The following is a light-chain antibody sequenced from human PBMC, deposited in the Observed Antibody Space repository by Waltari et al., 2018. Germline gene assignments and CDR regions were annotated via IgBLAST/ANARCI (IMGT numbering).Light chain of an antibody. V-gene: IGLV1-44*01. J-gene: IGLJ2*01. CDR2: TDD. CDR1: TSNIGSNT. Sequence: QSVLTQPPSASGTPGQRVTISCSGSTSNIGSNTVSWYQQLPGTAPKLLIYTDDQRPAGVPDLFSGAKSGTSGSLAISGPQSEDEAHYHCSAWDDNLNGVIFGGGTKLTVL. CDR3: SAWDDNLNGVI.